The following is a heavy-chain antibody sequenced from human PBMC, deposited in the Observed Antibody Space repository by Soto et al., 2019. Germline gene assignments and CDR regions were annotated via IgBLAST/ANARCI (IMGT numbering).Heavy chain of an antibody. CDR1: GYSFPSYW. D-gene: IGHD3-22*01. J-gene: IGHJ3*02. Sequence: GESLKISCKGSGYSFPSYWISWVCQMPGKGLEWMGRIDPSDSYTNYSPSFQGHVTISADKSISTAYLQWSSLKASDTAMYYCAGPDSSGYYYAFDIWGQGTMVTVSS. CDR2: IDPSDSYT. CDR3: AGPDSSGYYYAFDI. V-gene: IGHV5-10-1*01.